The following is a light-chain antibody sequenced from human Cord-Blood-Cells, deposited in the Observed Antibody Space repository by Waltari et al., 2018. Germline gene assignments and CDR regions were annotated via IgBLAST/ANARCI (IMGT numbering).Light chain of an antibody. CDR3: QQYGSSPRT. CDR1: QSVSSSY. CDR2: GAS. V-gene: IGKV3-20*01. J-gene: IGKJ1*01. Sequence: EIVLTQSLGTLSLSLGDRATLSCTASQSVSSSYLAWYQQKPGQPPRLLIYGASSSATGIPDRFSGSGSGTDFTLTISRLEPEDFAVYYCQQYGSSPRTFGQGTKVEIK.